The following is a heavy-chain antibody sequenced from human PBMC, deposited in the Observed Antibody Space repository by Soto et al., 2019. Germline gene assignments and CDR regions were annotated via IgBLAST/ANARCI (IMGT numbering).Heavy chain of an antibody. J-gene: IGHJ4*02. V-gene: IGHV3-30*18. CDR1: GFTFSSYG. Sequence: PGGSLRLSCAASGFTFSSYGMHWVRQAPGKGLEWVAVISYDGSNKYYADSVKGRFTISRDNSKNTLYLQMNSLRAEDTAVYYCAKGYYDSSGPTADWGQGTLVTVSS. D-gene: IGHD3-22*01. CDR2: ISYDGSNK. CDR3: AKGYYDSSGPTAD.